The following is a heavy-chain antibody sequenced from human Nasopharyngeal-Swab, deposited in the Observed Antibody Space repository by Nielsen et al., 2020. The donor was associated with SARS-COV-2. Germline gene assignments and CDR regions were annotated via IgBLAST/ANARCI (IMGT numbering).Heavy chain of an antibody. D-gene: IGHD6-19*01. CDR2: ISSSSSYI. J-gene: IGHJ6*02. Sequence: LNISCAASGFTFSSYSMSWFRQAPGKGLEWVSSISSSSSYIYYADSVKGRFTISRDNAKNSLYLQMNSLRAEDTAVYYCARITVAGDYYYGMDVWGQGTTVTVSS. V-gene: IGHV3-21*01. CDR3: ARITVAGDYYYGMDV. CDR1: GFTFSSYS.